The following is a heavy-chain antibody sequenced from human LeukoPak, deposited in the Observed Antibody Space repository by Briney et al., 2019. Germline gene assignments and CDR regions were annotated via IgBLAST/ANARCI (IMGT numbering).Heavy chain of an antibody. CDR2: TYYTGTT. CDR1: GGSISPDY. CDR3: ARDRASTEFDP. Sequence: PSETLSLTCTVSGGSISPDYWSWIRQPPGQGLEWIGYTYYTGTTNYNPSLKSRVAISVETSKNQFSLNLGSVTAADTAVYYCARDRASTEFDPWGQGILVTVSS. V-gene: IGHV4-59*01. J-gene: IGHJ5*02. D-gene: IGHD1-1*01.